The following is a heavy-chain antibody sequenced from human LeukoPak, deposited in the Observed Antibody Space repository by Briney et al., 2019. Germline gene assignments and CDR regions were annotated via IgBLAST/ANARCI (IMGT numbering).Heavy chain of an antibody. D-gene: IGHD1-26*01. CDR2: ISSSSSYM. Sequence: GGSLRLSCAASGFSFSSYMMGWVRQAPGKGLEWVSYISSSSSYMYYADSLKGRITISRDNDKHLLYLQMNSPRAEATAVYYCASPKWELLRRTRYYFDYWGQGTLVTVSS. CDR1: GFSFSSYM. CDR3: ASPKWELLRRTRYYFDY. J-gene: IGHJ4*02. V-gene: IGHV3-21*01.